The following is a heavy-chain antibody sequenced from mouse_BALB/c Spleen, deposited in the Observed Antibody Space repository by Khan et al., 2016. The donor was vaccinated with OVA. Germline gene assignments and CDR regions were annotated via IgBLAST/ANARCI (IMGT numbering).Heavy chain of an antibody. CDR1: GYTFTTYT. CDR2: INPSNGYT. CDR3: AREGSYYRSDGWFSY. Sequence: VQLQQSGAELARPGASVKMSCKASGYTFTTYTMHWVKQRPGPGLEWIGYINPSNGYTNYNQKFKDKSTLPADKSSSTADMQLSSLTSDYSAVYYGAREGSYYRSDGWFSYWDQGTLVAVSA. J-gene: IGHJ3*01. V-gene: IGHV1-4*01. D-gene: IGHD2-14*01.